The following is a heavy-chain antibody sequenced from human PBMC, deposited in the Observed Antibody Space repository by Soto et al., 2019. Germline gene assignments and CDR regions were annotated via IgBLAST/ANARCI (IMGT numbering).Heavy chain of an antibody. CDR2: ISYDGSNK. CDR1: GFTFSSYA. V-gene: IGHV3-30-3*01. CDR3: ARVATAAGTVYYFDY. D-gene: IGHD6-13*01. Sequence: GGSLRLSCAASGFTFSSYAMHWVRQAPGKGLEWVAVISYDGSNKYYADSVKGRFTISRDNSKNSLYLQMNSLRAEDTAVYYCARVATAAGTVYYFDYWGQGTLVTVSS. J-gene: IGHJ4*02.